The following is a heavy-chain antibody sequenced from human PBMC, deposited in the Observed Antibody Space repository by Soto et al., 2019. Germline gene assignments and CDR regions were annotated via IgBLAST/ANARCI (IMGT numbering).Heavy chain of an antibody. J-gene: IGHJ4*02. Sequence: EVQLLESGGGLVQPGGSLRLSCAASGFTFSSYAMSWVRQAPGKGLEWVSGISATTYTIYYADSVKGRFTISRDNSKSTLFLQMNSLRAEDTAVYYCAQHLKVAAAEPKFDYWGQGTLVTVSS. V-gene: IGHV3-23*01. CDR3: AQHLKVAAAEPKFDY. CDR2: ISATTYTI. D-gene: IGHD6-19*01. CDR1: GFTFSSYA.